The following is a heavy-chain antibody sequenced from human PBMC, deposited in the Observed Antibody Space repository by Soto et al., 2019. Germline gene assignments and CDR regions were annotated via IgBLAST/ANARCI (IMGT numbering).Heavy chain of an antibody. CDR1: GGTFSSYT. Sequence: QVQLVQSGAEVKKPGSSVKVSCKASGGTFSSYTISWVRQAPGQGLEWMGRIIPILGIANYAQKFQGRVTITADKATSTAYMELGSLRSEVKAVYYCARADCRGGSCYLAWGQGTLVTVSS. CDR2: IIPILGIA. V-gene: IGHV1-69*02. J-gene: IGHJ5*02. D-gene: IGHD2-15*01. CDR3: ARADCRGGSCYLA.